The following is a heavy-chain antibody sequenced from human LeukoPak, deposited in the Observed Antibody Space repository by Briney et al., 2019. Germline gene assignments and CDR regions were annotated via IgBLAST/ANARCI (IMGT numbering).Heavy chain of an antibody. Sequence: GESLKISCKGSGYSFTSYWIGWVRQMPGKGLEWMGIIYPGDSGTRYSPSFQGRVTISADKSISTAYLQWSSLKASDTAMYYCARLRYCSSTSCLYYFDYWGQGTLVTVSS. J-gene: IGHJ4*02. V-gene: IGHV5-51*01. CDR1: GYSFTSYW. D-gene: IGHD2-2*01. CDR2: IYPGDSGT. CDR3: ARLRYCSSTSCLYYFDY.